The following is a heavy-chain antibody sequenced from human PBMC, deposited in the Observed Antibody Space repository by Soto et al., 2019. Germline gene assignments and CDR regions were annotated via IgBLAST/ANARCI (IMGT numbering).Heavy chain of an antibody. CDR1: GYSFNSYT. CDR2: LSAYNGNT. Sequence: QVQLVQSGAEVKKPGASVKVSCKASGYSFNSYTISWVRQAPGQGLEWMGRLSAYNGNTNYAQKLQGRVTMTTDTSTSTAYLELRSLRSDDTAVYHWARVVGALGHWFDPWGQGTLVTVSS. D-gene: IGHD1-26*01. V-gene: IGHV1-18*01. J-gene: IGHJ5*02. CDR3: ARVVGALGHWFDP.